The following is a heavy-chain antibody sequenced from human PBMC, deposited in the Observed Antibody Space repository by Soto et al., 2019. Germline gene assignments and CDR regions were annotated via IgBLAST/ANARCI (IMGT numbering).Heavy chain of an antibody. CDR1: GFTFSSYA. Sequence: PGGSLRLSCAASGFTFSSYAMSWVRQAPGKGLEWVSAISGSGGSTHYADSVKGRFTISRDNSKNTLYLQMNSLRAEDTAVYYCAKDIDNWNDDAVTWWGQGTLVTVSS. J-gene: IGHJ4*02. V-gene: IGHV3-23*01. CDR2: ISGSGGST. CDR3: AKDIDNWNDDAVTW. D-gene: IGHD1-1*01.